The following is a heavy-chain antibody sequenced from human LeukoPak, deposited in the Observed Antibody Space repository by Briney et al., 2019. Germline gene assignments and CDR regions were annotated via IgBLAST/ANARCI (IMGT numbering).Heavy chain of an antibody. J-gene: IGHJ4*02. CDR3: AKKGGFTYGDPFDY. D-gene: IGHD5-18*01. V-gene: IGHV3-23*01. Sequence: GGSLRLSCAASGFTFSNYGMSWVRQAPGKGLEWVSAISSGGGSTYYPDSVKGRFTISRDNSRNTLYLQMNSLRAEDTAVYHCAKKGGFTYGDPFDYWSQGTLVTVSS. CDR2: ISSGGGST. CDR1: GFTFSNYG.